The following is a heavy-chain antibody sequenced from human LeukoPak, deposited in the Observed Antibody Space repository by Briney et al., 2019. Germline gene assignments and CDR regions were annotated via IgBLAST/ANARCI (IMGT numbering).Heavy chain of an antibody. Sequence: QPGGSRRLSCAASGFTFSSYSMNWVRQAPGKGLEWVSYISSSSSTIYYADSVKGRFTISRDNAKNSLYLQMNSLRAEDTAVYYCASGLGYCSSTSCYSTGDYWGQGTLVTVSS. J-gene: IGHJ4*02. CDR3: ASGLGYCSSTSCYSTGDY. D-gene: IGHD2-2*01. CDR2: ISSSSSTI. V-gene: IGHV3-48*01. CDR1: GFTFSSYS.